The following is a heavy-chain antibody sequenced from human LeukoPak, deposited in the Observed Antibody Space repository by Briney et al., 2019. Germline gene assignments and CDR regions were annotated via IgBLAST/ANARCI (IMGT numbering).Heavy chain of an antibody. V-gene: IGHV3-7*03. D-gene: IGHD2-2*01. Sequence: GGSLRLSCAASGFTFITYWMSWLRQAPGKGLEWVANMKPDGGEIYYVDSVKGRFTISRDNSKNSLYLQMNSLRAEDTAVYYCARDLVVPAAMGYFDYWGRGTLVTVSS. J-gene: IGHJ4*02. CDR3: ARDLVVPAAMGYFDY. CDR1: GFTFITYW. CDR2: MKPDGGEI.